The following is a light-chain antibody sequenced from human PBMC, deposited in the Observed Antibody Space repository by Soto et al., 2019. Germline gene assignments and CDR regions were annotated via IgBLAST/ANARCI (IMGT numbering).Light chain of an antibody. J-gene: IGKJ2*01. CDR2: GAS. CDR1: QSGSSSY. CDR3: QQYGSSPPYT. V-gene: IGKV3-20*01. Sequence: EIVLTQSPGTLSLSPGEIATLSCRASQSGSSSYLAWYQQKPGQDPRLLIYGASSRATGIPDRFSGSGSGTDFTLTISRLEPEDFAVYYLQQYGSSPPYTFGQGTKLEIK.